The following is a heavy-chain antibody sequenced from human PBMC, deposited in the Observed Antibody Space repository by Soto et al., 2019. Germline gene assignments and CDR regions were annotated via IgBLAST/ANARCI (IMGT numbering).Heavy chain of an antibody. CDR3: AKFSSPTVVTSTKAFDI. V-gene: IGHV3-30*18. D-gene: IGHD4-17*01. J-gene: IGHJ3*02. CDR2: ISYDGSNK. Sequence: GGSLRLSCAASGFTFSSYGMHWVRQAPGKGLEWVAVISYDGSNKYYADSVKGRFTISRDNSKNTLYLQMNSLRAEDTAVYYCAKFSSPTVVTSTKAFDIWGQGTMVTVSS. CDR1: GFTFSSYG.